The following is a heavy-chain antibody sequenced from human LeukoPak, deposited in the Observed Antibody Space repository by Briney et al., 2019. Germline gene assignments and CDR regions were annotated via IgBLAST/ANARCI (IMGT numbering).Heavy chain of an antibody. CDR2: IYYSGSAA. D-gene: IGHD3-3*02. CDR3: ARDISGGSHAFDI. CDR1: SGSISGYY. J-gene: IGHJ3*02. Sequence: SETLSLTCTVSSGSISGYYWSWIRQPPGKGLEWVGSIYYSGSAANYNPSLESRVMTSVDTSKNQFSLQVNSVTAADTAVYYCARDISGGSHAFDIWGQGTMVTVSS. V-gene: IGHV4-59*08.